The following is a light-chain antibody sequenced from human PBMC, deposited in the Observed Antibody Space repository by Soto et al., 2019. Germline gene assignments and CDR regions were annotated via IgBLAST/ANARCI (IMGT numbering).Light chain of an antibody. Sequence: DIQMTQSPSSLSASVGDTVTITCQASQDISNYLNWYQQKRGKAPKLLIYDASDLETGVPSRFSGGGSGTDFTFTISSLQPEDIATYYCQQYNNLPMFTFGQGNMLEIK. CDR2: DAS. CDR1: QDISNY. J-gene: IGKJ2*01. V-gene: IGKV1-33*01. CDR3: QQYNNLPMFT.